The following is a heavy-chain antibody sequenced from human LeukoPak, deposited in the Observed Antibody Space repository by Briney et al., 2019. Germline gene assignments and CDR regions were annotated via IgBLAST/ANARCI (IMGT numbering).Heavy chain of an antibody. CDR3: ARGFIPKYYFDY. J-gene: IGHJ4*02. V-gene: IGHV3-11*04. CDR2: ISSSGSTI. Sequence: GGSLRLSCAASGFTFSDYYMSWIRQAPGKGLEWVSYISSSGSTIYYADSVKGRFTISRDNSKNTLYLQMNSLRAEDTAVYYCARGFIPKYYFDYWGQGTLVTVSS. D-gene: IGHD2-2*02. CDR1: GFTFSDYY.